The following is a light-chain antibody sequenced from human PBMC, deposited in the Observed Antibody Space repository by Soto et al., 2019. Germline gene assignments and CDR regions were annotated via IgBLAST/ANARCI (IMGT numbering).Light chain of an antibody. CDR1: QSIINNY. CDR3: HQYGSSPPYT. J-gene: IGKJ2*01. CDR2: GSS. Sequence: EVVLTQSPGTLSLSPGERATLSCRASQSIINNYLAWYQQRPGQAPRLLIYGSSDRATGIPDRFSGSGSGTDLTLTISRLEPEDFAVYYCHQYGSSPPYTFGQGTKVEI. V-gene: IGKV3-20*01.